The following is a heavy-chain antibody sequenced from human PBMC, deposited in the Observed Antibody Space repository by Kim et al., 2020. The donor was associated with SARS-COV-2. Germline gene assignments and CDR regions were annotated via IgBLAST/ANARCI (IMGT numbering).Heavy chain of an antibody. CDR1: GFTLRNYA. CDR2: ISYDGSNK. CDR3: ARDWSGWYGRDFDY. V-gene: IGHV3-30-3*01. D-gene: IGHD6-19*01. J-gene: IGHJ4*02. Sequence: GGSLRLSCAASGFTLRNYAMHWVRQTPGKGLAWVALISYDGSNKYYAASVKGRFTISRDNSKNTLYLEMNSLRAEDTAVYYCARDWSGWYGRDFDYWGQGTLVTVSS.